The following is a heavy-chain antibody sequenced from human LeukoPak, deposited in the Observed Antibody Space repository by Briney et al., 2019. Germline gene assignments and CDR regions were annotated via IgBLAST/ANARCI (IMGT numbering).Heavy chain of an antibody. CDR2: MNPNSGNT. J-gene: IGHJ4*02. CDR3: TRETSSRYFDY. Sequence: ASVKVSCKASGYTFTSYDINWVRQATGQGLEWMGWMNPNSGNTGYAQKFQGGVTMTRNTSISTAYMELSSLRSEDTAVYYCTRETSSRYFDYWGQGTLVTVSS. CDR1: GYTFTSYD. V-gene: IGHV1-8*01.